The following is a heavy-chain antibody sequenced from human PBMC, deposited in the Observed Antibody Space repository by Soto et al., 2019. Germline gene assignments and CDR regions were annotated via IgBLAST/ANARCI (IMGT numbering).Heavy chain of an antibody. CDR3: AGPGYSNYVGYGKDYYYYMDV. CDR1: GFTFSSYA. Sequence: GGSLRLSCAASGFTFSSYAMSWVRQAPGKGLEWVSAISGSGGSTYYADSVKGRFTISRDNSKNTLYLQMNSLRAEDTAVYYCAGPGYSNYVGYGKDYYYYMDVWGKGTTVTVSS. J-gene: IGHJ6*03. D-gene: IGHD4-4*01. CDR2: ISGSGGST. V-gene: IGHV3-23*01.